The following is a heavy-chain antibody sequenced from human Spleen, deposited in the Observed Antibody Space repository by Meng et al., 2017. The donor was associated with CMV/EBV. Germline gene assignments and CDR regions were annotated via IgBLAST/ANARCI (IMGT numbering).Heavy chain of an antibody. CDR1: GFTFSSYE. CDR3: ARAGLGYCSVTSCYNDY. D-gene: IGHD2-2*02. Sequence: GESLKISCAASGFTFSSYEMSWVRQAPGKGLAWVSYISSSGSTIYYADSVKGRFTISRDNAKNSLYLQMSSLRAEDTAMYFCARAGLGYCSVTSCYNDYWGQGTLVTVSS. V-gene: IGHV3-48*03. CDR2: ISSSGSTI. J-gene: IGHJ4*02.